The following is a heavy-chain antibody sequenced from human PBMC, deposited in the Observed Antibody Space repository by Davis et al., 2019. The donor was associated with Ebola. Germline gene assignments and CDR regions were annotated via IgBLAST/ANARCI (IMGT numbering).Heavy chain of an antibody. CDR1: GYTFTSYA. Sequence: AASVKVSCKASGYTFTSYAMHWVRQAPGQRLEWMGWINAGNGNTKYSQKFQGRVTITRDTSASTAYMELSSLRSEDTAVYYCARDTASLSDFWSGYSGYWGQGTLVTVSS. CDR2: INAGNGNT. J-gene: IGHJ4*02. D-gene: IGHD3-3*01. CDR3: ARDTASLSDFWSGYSGY. V-gene: IGHV1-3*01.